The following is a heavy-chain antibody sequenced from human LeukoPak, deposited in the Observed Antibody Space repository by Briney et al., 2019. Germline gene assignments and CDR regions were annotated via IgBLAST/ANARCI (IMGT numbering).Heavy chain of an antibody. D-gene: IGHD6-13*01. CDR1: GFSFGDSA. Sequence: GGSLRLSCTGSGFSFGDSAMSWFRQAPGKGLEWVGFIRGKAYDGTTEYAASVKDRFIISRDDSKSIAYLHMNSLRTEDTAVYYCTRLYSESSSWALDNWGQGTLVTVSS. CDR2: IRGKAYDGTT. J-gene: IGHJ4*02. V-gene: IGHV3-49*03. CDR3: TRLYSESSSWALDN.